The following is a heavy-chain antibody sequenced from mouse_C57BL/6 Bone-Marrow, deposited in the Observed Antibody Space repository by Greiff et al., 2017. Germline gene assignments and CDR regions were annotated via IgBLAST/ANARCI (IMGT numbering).Heavy chain of an antibody. Sequence: QVQLQQSGAELVRPGASVKLSCKASGYTFTDYYINWVKQRPGQGLEWIARIYPGSGNTYYNEKFKGKATLTAEKSSSTAYMQLSSLTSEDSAVYFCARSASAVDYAMDYWGQGTSVTVSS. CDR3: ARSASAVDYAMDY. J-gene: IGHJ4*01. D-gene: IGHD1-1*01. V-gene: IGHV1-76*01. CDR2: IYPGSGNT. CDR1: GYTFTDYY.